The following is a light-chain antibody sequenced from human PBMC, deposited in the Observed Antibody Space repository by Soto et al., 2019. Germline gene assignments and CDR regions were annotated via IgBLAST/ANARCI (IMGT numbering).Light chain of an antibody. CDR3: SSYASSTFYV. CDR2: EVT. CDR1: SSDVGGYNY. Sequence: QSALTQPASVSGSPGQSITVSCTGTSSDVGGYNYVSWYQQHAGKAPKLRIYEVTNRPSGVSSRFSGSKSGHTASLTISGLQAEDEADYYCSSYASSTFYVFGTGTKVTVL. J-gene: IGLJ1*01. V-gene: IGLV2-14*01.